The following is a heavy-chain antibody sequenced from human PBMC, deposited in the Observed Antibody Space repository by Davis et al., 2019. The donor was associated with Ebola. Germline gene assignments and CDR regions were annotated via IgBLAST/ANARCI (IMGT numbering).Heavy chain of an antibody. CDR2: IYYSGST. D-gene: IGHD3-22*01. CDR3: ARVGPYYYDSSAPFDY. CDR1: AGSISSYY. J-gene: IGHJ4*02. V-gene: IGHV4-59*01. Sequence: PSETLSLTCTVSAGSISSYYWSWIRQPPGKGLEWIGYIYYSGSTNYNPSLKSRVTISVDTSKNQFSLKLSSVTAADTAVYYCARVGPYYYDSSAPFDYWGQGTLVTVSS.